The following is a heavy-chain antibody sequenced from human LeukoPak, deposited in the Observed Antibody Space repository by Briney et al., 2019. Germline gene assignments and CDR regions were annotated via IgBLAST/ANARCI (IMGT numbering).Heavy chain of an antibody. V-gene: IGHV4-34*01. J-gene: IGHJ4*02. D-gene: IGHD3/OR15-3a*01. CDR3: ARAPGTGYSLDY. CDR2: INHSGTT. Sequence: GEINHSGTTNYTPSLKSRVTISVDTSKNQFSLKLSSVTAADTAVYYCARAPGTGYSLDYWGQGTLVTVSS.